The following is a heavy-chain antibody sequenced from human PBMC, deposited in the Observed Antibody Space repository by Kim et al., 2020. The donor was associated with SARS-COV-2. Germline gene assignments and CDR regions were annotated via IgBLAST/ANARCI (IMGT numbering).Heavy chain of an antibody. V-gene: IGHV3-30*18. J-gene: IGHJ4*02. D-gene: IGHD6-19*01. Sequence: GGSLRLSCAASGFTFSSYGMHWVRQAPGKGLEWVAVISYDGSNKYYADSVKGRFTISRDNSKNTLYLQMNSLRAEDTAVYYCAKENPLRGSSGWYGLGYWGQGTLVTVSS. CDR1: GFTFSSYG. CDR3: AKENPLRGSSGWYGLGY. CDR2: ISYDGSNK.